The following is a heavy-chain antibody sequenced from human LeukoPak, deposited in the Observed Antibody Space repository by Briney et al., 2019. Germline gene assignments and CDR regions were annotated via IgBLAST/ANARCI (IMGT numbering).Heavy chain of an antibody. CDR2: ISGSGGST. J-gene: IGHJ4*02. CDR3: AKGDYGDY. D-gene: IGHD3-16*01. CDR1: GFTFSSYV. Sequence: PGGSLRLSCAASGFTFSSYVMTWVRQAPGKGLEWVSAISGSGGSTYYADSVKGHFTISRDNSKKTLHLQMNSLRVEDTAIYYCAKGDYGDYWGQGTLVTVSS. V-gene: IGHV3-23*01.